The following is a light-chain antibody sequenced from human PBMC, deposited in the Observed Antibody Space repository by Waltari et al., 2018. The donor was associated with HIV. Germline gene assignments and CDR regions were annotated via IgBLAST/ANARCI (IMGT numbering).Light chain of an antibody. V-gene: IGKV4-1*01. CDR1: QSVLYSSNNTYY. CDR2: WAS. J-gene: IGKJ3*01. CDR3: QQYYSTSFT. Sequence: DIVMTQSPDTLAGSLGGRATINCKSSQSVLYSSNNTYYLAWYQQKPGQPPKVLIYWASARESGVPDRFRGRGYATHFTLTIRSLQPEDVAVYSCQQYYSTSFTFGPGTNVPIQ.